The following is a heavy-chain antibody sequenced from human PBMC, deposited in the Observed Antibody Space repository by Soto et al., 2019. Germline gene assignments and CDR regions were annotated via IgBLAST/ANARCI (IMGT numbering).Heavy chain of an antibody. V-gene: IGHV1-8*01. CDR1: GYTFTSYD. CDR2: MNPISGNT. CDR3: ARWYSGRPGYYGMDV. D-gene: IGHD1-26*01. J-gene: IGHJ6*02. Sequence: QVQLVQSGAEVKKPGASVKVSCKASGYTFTSYDINWVRQATGQGLEWMGWMNPISGNTGYAQKFQGRVTKTSNTSISTAYMGLSSLISEDTAVYYCARWYSGRPGYYGMDVWGQGTTVTVSS.